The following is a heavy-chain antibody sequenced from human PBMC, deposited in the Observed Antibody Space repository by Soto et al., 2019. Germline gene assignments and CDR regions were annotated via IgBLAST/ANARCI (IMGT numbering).Heavy chain of an antibody. CDR1: GGSVTSGVYY. V-gene: IGHV4-61*08. D-gene: IGHD2-21*02. CDR2: VYSTGST. J-gene: IGHJ5*02. CDR3: ARGRSWAYCGADCYPHNWFDP. Sequence: SETLSLNCSVSGGSVTSGVYYWSWIRQPPGKELEWIGFVYSTGSTNSNPSLKSRVTISSDASKNQFSLKLISVTAADTAVYYCARGRSWAYCGADCYPHNWFDPWGQGTLVTVSS.